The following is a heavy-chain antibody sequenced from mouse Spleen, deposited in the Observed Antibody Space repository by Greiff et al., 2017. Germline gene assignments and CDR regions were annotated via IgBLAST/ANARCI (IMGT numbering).Heavy chain of an antibody. D-gene: IGHD2-4*01. CDR3: ARRMITTGGYAMDY. CDR1: GYAFSSSW. CDR2: IYPGDGDT. V-gene: IGHV1-82*01. Sequence: VQLQESGPELVKPGASVKISCKASGYAFSSSWMNWVKQRPGKGLEWIGRIYPGDGDTNYNGKFKGKATLTADKSSSTAYMQLSSLTSEDSAVYFCARRMITTGGYAMDYWGPGTSVTVSS. J-gene: IGHJ4*01.